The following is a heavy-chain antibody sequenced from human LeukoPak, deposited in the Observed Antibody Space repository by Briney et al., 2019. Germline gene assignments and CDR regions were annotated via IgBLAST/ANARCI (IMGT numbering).Heavy chain of an antibody. CDR2: INPNSGGT. Sequence: ASVKVSCKASGYTFTGYYMHWVRQAPGQGLEWMGWINPNSGGTNYVQKFQGRVTMTRDTSISTAYMELSRLRSDDTAVYYCARDGSFAFGGVMGPWGQGTLVTVSS. CDR1: GYTFTGYY. D-gene: IGHD3-16*01. CDR3: ARDGSFAFGGVMGP. V-gene: IGHV1-2*02. J-gene: IGHJ5*02.